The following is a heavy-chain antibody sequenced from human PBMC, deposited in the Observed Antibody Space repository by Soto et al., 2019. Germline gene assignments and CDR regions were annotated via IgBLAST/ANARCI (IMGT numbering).Heavy chain of an antibody. D-gene: IGHD1-1*01. Sequence: PSETLSLTCAVYGGFVSSGSYYWSWIRRPPGKGLEWIGEMSHSGGTHFNPSLKSRVTISVDTSKNQFSLKMSSVTAADTALYYCACLEGGTATTVVVAFDIWGQGTMVPVSS. CDR2: MSHSGGT. J-gene: IGHJ3*02. CDR3: ACLEGGTATTVVVAFDI. V-gene: IGHV4-61*01. CDR1: GGFVSSGSYY.